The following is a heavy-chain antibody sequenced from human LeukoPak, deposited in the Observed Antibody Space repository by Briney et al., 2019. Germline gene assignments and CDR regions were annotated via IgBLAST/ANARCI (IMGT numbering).Heavy chain of an antibody. D-gene: IGHD6-6*01. Sequence: ASVKVSCKASGYTFTGYYIHWVRQAPGQGLEWMGWINPNSGGTNYAQKFQGRVTMTRDTSTSTVYMELSSLRSEDTAVYYCARVAANNWYFDLWGRGTLVTVSS. V-gene: IGHV1-2*02. CDR2: INPNSGGT. CDR1: GYTFTGYY. J-gene: IGHJ2*01. CDR3: ARVAANNWYFDL.